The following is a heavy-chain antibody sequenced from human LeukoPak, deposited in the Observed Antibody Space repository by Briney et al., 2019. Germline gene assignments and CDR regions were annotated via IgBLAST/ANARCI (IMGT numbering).Heavy chain of an antibody. J-gene: IGHJ3*02. D-gene: IGHD4-23*01. CDR3: ARERMTTVVTDAFDI. V-gene: IGHV1-69*13. Sequence: ASVKVSCKASGGTFSNSAINWVRQAPGQGLEWMGGIIPIFGTTNYAQKFQGRVTITADESTSTAYMVLSSLRSEDTAVYYCARERMTTVVTDAFDIWGQGTLVTVSS. CDR1: GGTFSNSA. CDR2: IIPIFGTT.